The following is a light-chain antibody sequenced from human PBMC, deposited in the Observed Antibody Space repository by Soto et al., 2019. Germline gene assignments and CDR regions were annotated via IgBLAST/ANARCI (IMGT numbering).Light chain of an antibody. V-gene: IGKV3-15*01. CDR1: QSVSSN. CDR2: GAS. J-gene: IGKJ4*01. Sequence: EIVMTQSPATLSVSPGERATLPCRASQSVSSNLAWYQQKPGQAPRLLIYGASTRATGIPARFSGSGSGTEFTLTISSLQSEEFAVYYCQQYSNWPFTFGGGSKVEIK. CDR3: QQYSNWPFT.